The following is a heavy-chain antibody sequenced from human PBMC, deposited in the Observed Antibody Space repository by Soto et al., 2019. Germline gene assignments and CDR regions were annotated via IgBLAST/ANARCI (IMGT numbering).Heavy chain of an antibody. J-gene: IGHJ5*02. CDR3: ARDHYDFWSGYYTGFDP. CDR2: ISSSSSTI. V-gene: IGHV3-48*02. CDR1: GFTFSSYS. Sequence: GGSLRLSCAASGFTFSSYSRNWVRQAPGKGLEWVSYISSSSSTIYYADSVKGRFTISRDNAKNSLYLQMNSLRDEDTAVYYCARDHYDFWSGYYTGFDPWGQGTLVTVSS. D-gene: IGHD3-3*01.